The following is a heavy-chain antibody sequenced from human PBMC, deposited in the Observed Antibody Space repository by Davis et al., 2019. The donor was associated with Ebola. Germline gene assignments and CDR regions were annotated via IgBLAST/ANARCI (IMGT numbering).Heavy chain of an antibody. CDR1: GGAISRFY. CDR3: ARELVPTTITHYSRIDV. Sequence: PSETLSLTCTVSGGAISRFYWSWIRQSAGKGLEWVGRIYTSGSTNYNPSLRSRVTMSVDTSKNKFFLTLRSVTAADTAVYYCARELVPTTITHYSRIDVWGQGTTVTVSS. D-gene: IGHD4/OR15-4a*01. CDR2: IYTSGST. V-gene: IGHV4-4*07. J-gene: IGHJ6*02.